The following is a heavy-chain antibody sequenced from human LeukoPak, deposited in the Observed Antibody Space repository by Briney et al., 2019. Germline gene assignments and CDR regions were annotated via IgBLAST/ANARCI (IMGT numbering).Heavy chain of an antibody. V-gene: IGHV3-48*01. CDR2: ISRTGTTI. CDR3: ARDLGSGDHGLLV. CDR1: GCTFNSYT. D-gene: IGHD2-21*02. Sequence: PGGSLRLSCAASGCTFNSYTMNWVRQAPGKGREGISYISRTGTTIYYADSVKGRFTISRDNAKNSLYLQMNSLTSEDTGLYFCARDLGSGDHGLLVWGQGTLLTVSS. J-gene: IGHJ4*02.